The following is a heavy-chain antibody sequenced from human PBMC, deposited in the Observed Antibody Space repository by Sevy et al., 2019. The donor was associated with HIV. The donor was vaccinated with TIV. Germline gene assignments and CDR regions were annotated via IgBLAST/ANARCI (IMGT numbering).Heavy chain of an antibody. CDR2: ISWNSGSI. CDR1: GFTFDDYA. D-gene: IGHD5-18*01. Sequence: SLKISCAASGFTFDDYAMHWVRQAPGKGLEWVSGISWNSGSIGYADSVKGRFTISRDNAKNSLYLQMNSLRAEDTALYYCAKEGGRGYSSKGSYYGMDVWGQGTTVTVSS. J-gene: IGHJ6*02. CDR3: AKEGGRGYSSKGSYYGMDV. V-gene: IGHV3-9*01.